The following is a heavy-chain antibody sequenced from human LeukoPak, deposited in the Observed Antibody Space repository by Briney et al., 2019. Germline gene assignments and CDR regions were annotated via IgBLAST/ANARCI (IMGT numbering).Heavy chain of an antibody. CDR2: INHSGST. V-gene: IGHV4-34*01. CDR3: ARGGGYYGSGRTGYFDY. Sequence: SETLSLTCAVYGGSFSGYYWSWIRQPPGKGLEWIGEINHSGSTNYNPSLKSRVTISVDTSKNQFSLKLSSVTAADMAVYYCARGGGYYGSGRTGYFDYWGQGTLVTVSS. J-gene: IGHJ4*02. CDR1: GGSFSGYY. D-gene: IGHD3-10*01.